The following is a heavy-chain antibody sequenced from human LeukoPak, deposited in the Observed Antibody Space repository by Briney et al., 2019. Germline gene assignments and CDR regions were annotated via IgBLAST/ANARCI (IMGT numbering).Heavy chain of an antibody. CDR1: GFTFSSYG. Sequence: GGSLRLSCAASGFTFSSYGMHWVRQAPGKGLEWVSGISTSGGSTYYADSVKGRFTISRDNSKSTLYLQMNSLRAEDTAIYYCVSDRFCFDYWGQGTLVTVSS. CDR3: VSDRFCFDY. V-gene: IGHV3-23*01. CDR2: ISTSGGST. J-gene: IGHJ4*02. D-gene: IGHD3-22*01.